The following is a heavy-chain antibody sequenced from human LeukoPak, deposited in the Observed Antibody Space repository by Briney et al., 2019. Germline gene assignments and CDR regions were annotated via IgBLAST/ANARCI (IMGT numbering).Heavy chain of an antibody. D-gene: IGHD3-9*01. J-gene: IGHJ4*02. CDR1: GYTFATYC. Sequence: GESLKISCKASGYTFATYCTGWVRQMPAKGLEWMEIIYPSDSETRYSPSSQGQVTISADNSTSTAYLQWSSLKASDTAMYYCASNILRYFDWSRYWGQGTLVTVSS. CDR3: ASNILRYFDWSRY. V-gene: IGHV5-51*01. CDR2: IYPSDSET.